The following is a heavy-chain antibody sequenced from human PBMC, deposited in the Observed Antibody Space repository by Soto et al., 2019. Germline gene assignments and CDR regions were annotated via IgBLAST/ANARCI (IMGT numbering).Heavy chain of an antibody. CDR3: ARGLGGRMDD. CDR2: IIPILGET. J-gene: IGHJ6*02. Sequence: QVPLVQSGAEVKKPGSSVRVSCKASGTIFSSYTISWVRQAPGQGLEWMGRIIPILGETNSAQKFQGRVTLTADKSPNPAYMELNSLRLEDTAVYYCARGLGGRMDDWGQGTTVTVSS. D-gene: IGHD3-16*01. V-gene: IGHV1-69*08. CDR1: GTIFSSYT.